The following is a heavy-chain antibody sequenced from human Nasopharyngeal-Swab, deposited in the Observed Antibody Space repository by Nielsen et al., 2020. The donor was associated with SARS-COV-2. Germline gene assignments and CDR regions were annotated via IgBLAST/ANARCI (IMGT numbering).Heavy chain of an antibody. CDR3: AKDGDRDGYGDFCLDY. D-gene: IGHD4-17*01. V-gene: IGHV3-30*02. J-gene: IGHJ4*02. CDR1: GFTFSSYG. Sequence: GESLKISRAASGFTFSSYGMHWVRQAPGKGLEWVAFIRYDGSNKYYADSVKGRFTISRDNSKNTLYLQMNSLRAEDTAMYYCAKDGDRDGYGDFCLDYWGQGTLVTVSS. CDR2: IRYDGSNK.